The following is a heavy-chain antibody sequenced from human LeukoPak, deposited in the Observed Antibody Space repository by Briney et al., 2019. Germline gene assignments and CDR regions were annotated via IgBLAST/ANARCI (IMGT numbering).Heavy chain of an antibody. J-gene: IGHJ5*02. CDR3: ARISSSTSLDSYNWFDP. Sequence: ASVNVSCMASGYTFTGYYMHWVRQAPGQGLEWMGWINPNSGGTKYAQKFQGRVTMTSDTSISTAYMELSRLRSDDTAVYYCARISSSTSLDSYNWFDPWGQGTLVTVSS. CDR1: GYTFTGYY. V-gene: IGHV1-2*02. D-gene: IGHD2-2*01. CDR2: INPNSGGT.